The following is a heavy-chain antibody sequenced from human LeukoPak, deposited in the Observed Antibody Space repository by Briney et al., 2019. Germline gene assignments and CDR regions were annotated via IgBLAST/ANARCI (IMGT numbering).Heavy chain of an antibody. V-gene: IGHV3-48*03. CDR1: GFTFSSYE. J-gene: IGHJ4*02. D-gene: IGHD3-22*01. CDR2: ISSSGSTI. CDR3: AREEDDSGDY. Sequence: PGGSLRLSCAASGFTFSSYEMNWVRQAPGKGLEWVSYISSSGSTIYYADSVKGRFTISRDNAKNSLYLQMNSLRAEDTAVYYCAREEDDSGDYWGQGTLVTVSS.